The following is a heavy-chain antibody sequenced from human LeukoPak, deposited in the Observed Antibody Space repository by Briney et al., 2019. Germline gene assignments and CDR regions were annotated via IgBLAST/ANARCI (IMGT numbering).Heavy chain of an antibody. Sequence: PSETLSLTCTVSGGSISSYYWSWIRQPPGKGLEWIGYIYYSGSTNYNPSLKSRVSISLDTSKKQFSLKLSSVTAADTAVYFCARDSVNCSTTSCSDYLDYWGQGTLVTVSS. CDR3: ARDSVNCSTTSCSDYLDY. J-gene: IGHJ4*02. CDR1: GGSISSYY. CDR2: IYYSGST. V-gene: IGHV4-59*01. D-gene: IGHD2-2*01.